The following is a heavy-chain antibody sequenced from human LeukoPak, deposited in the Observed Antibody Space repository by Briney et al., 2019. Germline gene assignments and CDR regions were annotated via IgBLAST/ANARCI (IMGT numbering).Heavy chain of an antibody. D-gene: IGHD2-2*01. CDR1: GYTFTSYG. CDR2: ISAYNGNT. J-gene: IGHJ4*02. Sequence: ASVKVSCKASGYTFTSYGISWVRQAPGQGHEWMGWISAYNGNTNYAQKLQGRVTMTTDTSTSTAYMELRSLRSDDTAVYYCARDWIRYCSSTSCYLSDYWGQGTPVTVSS. V-gene: IGHV1-18*01. CDR3: ARDWIRYCSSTSCYLSDY.